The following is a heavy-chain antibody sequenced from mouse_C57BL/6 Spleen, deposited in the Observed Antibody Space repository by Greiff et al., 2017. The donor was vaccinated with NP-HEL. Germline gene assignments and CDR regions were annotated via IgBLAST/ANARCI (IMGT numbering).Heavy chain of an antibody. V-gene: IGHV1-55*01. CDR2: IYPGSGST. J-gene: IGHJ4*01. CDR3: ARSNIITDAMDY. D-gene: IGHD1-1*01. Sequence: QVQLQQPGAELVKPGASVKMSCKASGYTFTSYWITWVKQRPGQGLEWIGDIYPGSGSTNYNEKFKSKATLTVDTSSSTAYMQLSSLTSEDAAVYYCARSNIITDAMDYWGQGTSVTVSS. CDR1: GYTFTSYW.